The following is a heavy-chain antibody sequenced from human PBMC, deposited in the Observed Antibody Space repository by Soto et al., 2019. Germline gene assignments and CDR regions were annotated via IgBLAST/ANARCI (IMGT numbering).Heavy chain of an antibody. V-gene: IGHV4-34*01. CDR1: GGSFSGYY. D-gene: IGHD6-13*01. J-gene: IGHJ6*02. CDR2: INHSGST. Sequence: SETLSLTCAVYGGSFSGYYWSWIRQPPWKGLEWIGEINHSGSTNYNPSLKSRVTISVDTSKNQFSLKLSSVTAADTAVYYCARHRRQQLGIYYYYYGMDVWGQGTTVTVSS. CDR3: ARHRRQQLGIYYYYYGMDV.